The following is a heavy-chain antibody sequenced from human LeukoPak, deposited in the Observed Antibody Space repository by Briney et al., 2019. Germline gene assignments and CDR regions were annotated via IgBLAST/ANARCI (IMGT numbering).Heavy chain of an antibody. CDR3: ARDLSNWGFDS. CDR2: IYYSGST. D-gene: IGHD7-27*01. CDR1: GGSISSHY. V-gene: IGHV4-59*11. J-gene: IGHJ4*02. Sequence: SETLSLTCSVSGGSISSHYWNWMRQPPGEGLEWIGYIYYSGSTTYNPSLKSRVTISVDTSKNQFSLKLNSVTAADTAVYYCARDLSNWGFDSWGQGTLVTVSS.